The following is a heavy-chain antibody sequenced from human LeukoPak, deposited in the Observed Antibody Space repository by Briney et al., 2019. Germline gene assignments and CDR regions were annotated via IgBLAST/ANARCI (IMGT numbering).Heavy chain of an antibody. CDR2: FDPEDGET. CDR1: GYTLTELS. V-gene: IGHV1-24*01. Sequence: ASVKVSCKVSGYTLTELSMHWVRQAPGKGLEWMGGFDPEDGETIYAQKFQGRVTTTEDTSTDTAYMELSSLRSEDTAVYYCATAASIAVAGTKSSSWFDPWGQGTLVTVSS. CDR3: ATAASIAVAGTKSSSWFDP. D-gene: IGHD6-19*01. J-gene: IGHJ5*02.